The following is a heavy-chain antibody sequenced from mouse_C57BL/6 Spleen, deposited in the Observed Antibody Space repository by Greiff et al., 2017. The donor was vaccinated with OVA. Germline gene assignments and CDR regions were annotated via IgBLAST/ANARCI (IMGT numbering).Heavy chain of an antibody. D-gene: IGHD1-1*01. V-gene: IGHV1-53*01. J-gene: IGHJ2*01. CDR1: GYTFTSYW. Sequence: QVQLQQPGTELVKPGASVKLSCKASGYTFTSYWMHWVKQRPGQGLEWIGNINPSNGGTNYNEKFKSKATLTVDKSSSTAYMPRSSLTSEDSAVYYCARRVYYYGSSQYYFDYWGQGTTRTVSS. CDR3: ARRVYYYGSSQYYFDY. CDR2: INPSNGGT.